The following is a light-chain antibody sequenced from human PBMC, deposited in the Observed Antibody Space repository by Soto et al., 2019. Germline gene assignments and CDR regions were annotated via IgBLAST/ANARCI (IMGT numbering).Light chain of an antibody. CDR2: DTS. CDR1: QSVNRY. Sequence: EVVLTQSPATLSLSPGERATLSCRASQSVNRYLAWYQQKPGQAPRLLIYDTSNRATGIPARFSGSGFGTDFTLTISRLEPEDSAVYYCQQRSNRLTFGGGTKVDIK. CDR3: QQRSNRLT. V-gene: IGKV3-11*01. J-gene: IGKJ4*01.